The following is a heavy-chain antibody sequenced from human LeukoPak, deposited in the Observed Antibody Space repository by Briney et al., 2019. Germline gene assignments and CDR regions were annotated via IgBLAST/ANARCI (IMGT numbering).Heavy chain of an antibody. CDR1: GYTFTGYY. CDR2: INPNSGGT. D-gene: IGHD4-17*01. CDR3: ARGKRRNTVTPDY. Sequence: ASVKVSCKASGYTFTGYYMHWVRQAPGQGLEWMGWINPNSGGTNYAQKLQGRVTMTTDTSTSTAYMELRSLRSDDTAVYYCARGKRRNTVTPDYWGQGTLVTVSS. V-gene: IGHV1-2*02. J-gene: IGHJ4*02.